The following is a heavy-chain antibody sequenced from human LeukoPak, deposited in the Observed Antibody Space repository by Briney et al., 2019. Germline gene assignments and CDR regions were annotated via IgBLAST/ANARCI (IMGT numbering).Heavy chain of an antibody. CDR2: IYYTGST. CDR3: AGMRITTPTVRTLDY. D-gene: IGHD1-14*01. Sequence: SETLSLTCTVSGGXMSTYYCTWIRQPPGKGLEWLGFIYYTGSTNYNPSLKSRVTISVDTSKNQFSLKLSSVTAADTAVYYCAGMRITTPTVRTLDYWGQGTLVTVSS. J-gene: IGHJ4*02. V-gene: IGHV4-59*01. CDR1: GGXMSTYY.